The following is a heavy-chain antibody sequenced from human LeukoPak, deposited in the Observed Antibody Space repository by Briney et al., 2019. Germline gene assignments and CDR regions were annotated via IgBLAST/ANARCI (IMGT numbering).Heavy chain of an antibody. D-gene: IGHD2/OR15-2a*01. J-gene: IGHJ4*02. Sequence: SGPTLVNPTQTLTLTCTFSGFSLSTSGVGVGWIRQPPGKALEWLALIYWNDDKRYSPSLKSRLTITNDASKNQVVLTMTNMDPADTATYYYGHIFNSSPYSWGQGTLVTVSS. CDR1: GFSLSTSGVG. CDR2: IYWNDDK. V-gene: IGHV2-5*01. CDR3: GHIFNSSPYS.